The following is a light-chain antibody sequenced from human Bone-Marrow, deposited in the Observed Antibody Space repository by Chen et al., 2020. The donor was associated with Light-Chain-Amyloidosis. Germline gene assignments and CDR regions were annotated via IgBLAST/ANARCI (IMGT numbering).Light chain of an antibody. J-gene: IGKJ5*01. V-gene: IGKV1-5*01. CDR3: QQYNGYSAIT. CDR2: DAS. Sequence: DIQMTQSPSLLSASVGDRVTISCRASQSISRWLAWYQQRPGKAPKVLIFDASTLESGVPSRFSGSGSGTEFTLTISSLQPEDFATYYCQQYNGYSAITFGQGTRLESK. CDR1: QSISRW.